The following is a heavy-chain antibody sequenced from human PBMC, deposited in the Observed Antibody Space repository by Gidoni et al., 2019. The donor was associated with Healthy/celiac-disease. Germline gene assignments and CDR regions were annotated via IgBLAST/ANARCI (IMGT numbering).Heavy chain of an antibody. J-gene: IGHJ6*02. V-gene: IGHV4-4*02. CDR2: IYHRGST. Sequence: VQLQESGPGLVKPSGTLSLTCAVSGASISSSTWWSWVRQPPGKGLEWIGEIYHRGSTNYNPSLKSRVTISVDKSKNQFSLKLSSVTAADTAVYYCALCSSDYYYGMDVWGQGTTVTVSS. D-gene: IGHD2-15*01. CDR1: GASISSSTW. CDR3: ALCSSDYYYGMDV.